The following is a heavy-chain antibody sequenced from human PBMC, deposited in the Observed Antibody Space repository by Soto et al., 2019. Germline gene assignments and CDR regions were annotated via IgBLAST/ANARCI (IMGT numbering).Heavy chain of an antibody. V-gene: IGHV4-30-2*01. CDR2: IYHSGST. J-gene: IGHJ4*02. Sequence: LQLQESGSGLVKPSQTLSLTCAVSGGSISSGGYSWSWIRQPPGKGLEWIGYIYHSGSTYYNPSLKSRVTISVDRSKNQFSLKLSSVTAADTAVYYCARGQREKGFDYWGQGTLVTVSS. CDR1: GGSISSGGYS. CDR3: ARGQREKGFDY.